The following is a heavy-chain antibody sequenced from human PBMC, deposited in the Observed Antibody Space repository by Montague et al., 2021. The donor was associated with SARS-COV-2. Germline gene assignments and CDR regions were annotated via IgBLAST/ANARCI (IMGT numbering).Heavy chain of an antibody. Sequence: PALVKPTQTLTLTCTFSGFSLNTSGMCVSWIHQPPGKALEWLALXDWDEDQYYSTSLKTRLTISKDTSKNQVVLTMTNMDPIDTATYYCARSYGDYRDSYFDYWGQGTLVTVSS. V-gene: IGHV2-70*01. CDR2: XDWDEDQ. CDR3: ARSYGDYRDSYFDY. D-gene: IGHD4-17*01. CDR1: GFSLNTSGMC. J-gene: IGHJ4*02.